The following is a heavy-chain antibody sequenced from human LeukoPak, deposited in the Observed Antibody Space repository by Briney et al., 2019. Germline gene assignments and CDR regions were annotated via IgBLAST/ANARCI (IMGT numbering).Heavy chain of an antibody. CDR3: AKQGAGRQDYYMDV. Sequence: SVNVSCQASGGSFSSYAITWVRQAPGQGLEWMGRIIPIFGTATYAQKFQGRVTITADMGSSTAYLELTSLTSEGTARYFCAKQGAGRQDYYMDVWGSGTGVSVFS. V-gene: IGHV1-69*06. CDR2: IIPIFGTA. CDR1: GGSFSSYA. D-gene: IGHD1/OR15-1a*01. J-gene: IGHJ6*03.